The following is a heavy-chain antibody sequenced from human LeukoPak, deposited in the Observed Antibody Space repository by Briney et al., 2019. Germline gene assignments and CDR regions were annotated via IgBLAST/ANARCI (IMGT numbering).Heavy chain of an antibody. V-gene: IGHV1-69*06. CDR3: AAARGYSYWDIDY. D-gene: IGHD5-18*01. CDR2: IIPIFGTA. J-gene: IGHJ4*02. Sequence: ASVKVSFKASGGTFSSYAISWVRQAPGQGLEWMGGIIPIFGTANYAQKFQGRVTITADKSTSTAYMELSSLRSEDTAVYYCAAARGYSYWDIDYWGQGTLVTVSS. CDR1: GGTFSSYA.